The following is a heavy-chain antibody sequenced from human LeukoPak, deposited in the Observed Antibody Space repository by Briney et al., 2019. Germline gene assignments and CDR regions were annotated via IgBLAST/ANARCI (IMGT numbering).Heavy chain of an antibody. CDR3: ARVSARGYDY. D-gene: IGHD5-18*01. J-gene: IGHJ4*02. CDR2: INSINAV. V-gene: IGHV3-48*01. CDR1: GFIFSNYA. Sequence: TGGSLRLSCAASGFIFSNYAMSWVRQAPGKGLEWISYINSINAVYYTDSVQGRFNISRDNAKNSLYLQMNSLRVEDTAMYYCARVSARGYDYWGRGTLVTVSS.